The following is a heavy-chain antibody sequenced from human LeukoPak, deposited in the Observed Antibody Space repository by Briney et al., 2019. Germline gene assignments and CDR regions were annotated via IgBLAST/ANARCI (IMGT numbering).Heavy chain of an antibody. Sequence: SETLSLTCTVSGGSISYYYWSWVRQPAGKGLEWIGRIYASGSTNYHPSLQSRVTMSIDTSKNQFSLKLNSVTAADTAVYYCARATREAEEAYYFDYWGQGTLVTVSS. CDR2: IYASGST. CDR1: GGSISYYY. V-gene: IGHV4-4*07. J-gene: IGHJ4*02. D-gene: IGHD5-12*01. CDR3: ARATREAEEAYYFDY.